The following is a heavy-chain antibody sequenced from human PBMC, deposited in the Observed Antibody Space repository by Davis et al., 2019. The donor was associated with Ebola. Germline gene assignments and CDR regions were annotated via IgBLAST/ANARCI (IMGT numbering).Heavy chain of an antibody. D-gene: IGHD5-12*01. CDR2: INNNGGNT. CDR3: AKDLDERSGYDSVYFDY. V-gene: IGHV3-23*01. J-gene: IGHJ4*02. Sequence: GESLKISCVASTFTVSSNYMAWVRQAPGKGLEWVSAINNNGGNTYYAYSVKGRFTISRDNSKNTLYLQMNSLRAEDTAVYYCAKDLDERSGYDSVYFDYWGQGTLVTVSS. CDR1: TFTVSSNY.